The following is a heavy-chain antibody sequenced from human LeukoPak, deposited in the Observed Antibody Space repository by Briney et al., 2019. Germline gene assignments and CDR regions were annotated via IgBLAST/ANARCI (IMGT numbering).Heavy chain of an antibody. CDR3: ARGPGCTSTNCPYYFDY. J-gene: IGHJ4*02. CDR1: GYSFTSYD. D-gene: IGHD2-2*01. V-gene: IGHV1-8*01. CDR2: MNPSSGNT. Sequence: GASVKVSCKASGYSFTSYDINWVRQASGQGLDWMGWMNPSSGNTGYAQKFQGRVTMTRNTSISTAYMELGSLTSEDTAVYYCARGPGCTSTNCPYYFDYWGQGTLVTVSS.